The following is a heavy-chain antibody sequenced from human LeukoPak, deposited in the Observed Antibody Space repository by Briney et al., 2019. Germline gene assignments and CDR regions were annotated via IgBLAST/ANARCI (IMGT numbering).Heavy chain of an antibody. D-gene: IGHD2-15*01. V-gene: IGHV4-59*01. CDR2: IYYSGST. Sequence: PSQTLSLTCTVSGGSISSYYWSWIRQPPGKGLEWIGYIYYSGSTNYNPSLKSRVTISVDTSKNQFSLKLSSVTAADTAVYYCARSRRGYCSGGSCLNWFDPWGQGTLVTVSS. CDR1: GGSISSYY. J-gene: IGHJ5*02. CDR3: ARSRRGYCSGGSCLNWFDP.